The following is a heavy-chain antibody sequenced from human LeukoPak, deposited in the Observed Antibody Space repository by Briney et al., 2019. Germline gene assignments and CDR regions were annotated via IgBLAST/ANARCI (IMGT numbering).Heavy chain of an antibody. CDR1: GFTFSSYA. Sequence: GGSLRLSCAASGFTFSSYAMSWVRQAPGKGLEWVSAISGSGGSTYYADSVKGRFTISRDNSKNTLYLQMNSLRAEDTAVYYCAKGHCSSTSCYYFDYWGQGTLVTVSS. CDR2: ISGSGGST. D-gene: IGHD2-2*01. V-gene: IGHV3-23*01. CDR3: AKGHCSSTSCYYFDY. J-gene: IGHJ4*02.